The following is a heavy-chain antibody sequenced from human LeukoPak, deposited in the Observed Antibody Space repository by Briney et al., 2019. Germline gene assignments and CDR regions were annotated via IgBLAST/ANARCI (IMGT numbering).Heavy chain of an antibody. Sequence: PSETLSLTCTVSGGSISSYYWSWIRQPPGKGLEWIGYIYYSGSTNYNPSLKSRVTISVDTSKNQFSLKLSSVTAADTAVYYCARDRDMVRGVSEFDYWGQGTLVTVSS. CDR3: ARDRDMVRGVSEFDY. CDR2: IYYSGST. J-gene: IGHJ4*02. V-gene: IGHV4-59*01. CDR1: GGSISSYY. D-gene: IGHD3-10*01.